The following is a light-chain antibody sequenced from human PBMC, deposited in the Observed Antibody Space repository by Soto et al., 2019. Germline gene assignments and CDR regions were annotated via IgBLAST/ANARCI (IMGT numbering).Light chain of an antibody. CDR2: GAS. Sequence: EIVLTQSPGTLSLSPGERATLSCRASQSVGSSDLAWYQQKPGQSPRLLIYGASSRATSIPDRFSGSGFGTDFTFTISRLEPEDFAVYYCQQFGRSSWTFGRGTKVDIK. J-gene: IGKJ1*01. V-gene: IGKV3-20*01. CDR1: QSVGSSD. CDR3: QQFGRSSWT.